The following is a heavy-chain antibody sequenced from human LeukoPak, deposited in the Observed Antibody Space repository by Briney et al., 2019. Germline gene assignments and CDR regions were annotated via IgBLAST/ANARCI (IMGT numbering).Heavy chain of an antibody. CDR3: AKTLYYDSSGYYFRVAFDI. D-gene: IGHD3-22*01. V-gene: IGHV3-23*01. CDR2: ISGSGGST. J-gene: IGHJ3*02. CDR1: GFTFSSYA. Sequence: QPGGSLRLSCAASGFTFSSYAMSWVRQAPGKGLEWVSAISGSGGSTYYADSVKGRFTISRDNSKNTLYLQMNSLRAEDTAVYYCAKTLYYDSSGYYFRVAFDIWGQGTMVTVSS.